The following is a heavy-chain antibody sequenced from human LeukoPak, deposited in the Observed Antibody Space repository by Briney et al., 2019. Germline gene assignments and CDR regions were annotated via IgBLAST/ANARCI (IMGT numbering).Heavy chain of an antibody. J-gene: IGHJ4*02. Sequence: GASVKVSCKASGGTFSSYAISWMRQAPGQGLEWMGGIIPIFGTANYAQKFQGRVTITTDESTSTAYMELSSLRSEDTAVYYCARAEFGYSYGSFDYWGQGTLVTVSS. D-gene: IGHD5-18*01. CDR3: ARAEFGYSYGSFDY. CDR1: GGTFSSYA. CDR2: IIPIFGTA. V-gene: IGHV1-69*05.